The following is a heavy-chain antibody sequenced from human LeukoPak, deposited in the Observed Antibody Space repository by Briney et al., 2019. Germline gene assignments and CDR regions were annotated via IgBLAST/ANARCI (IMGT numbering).Heavy chain of an antibody. Sequence: SETLSLTCTVSGGSISSYYWSWIRQPPGKGMEWIGYIYYSGSTNYNPSLKSRVTISVETSKNQLSLKLSSVTAADTAVYYCARHLIVVVTDYFDYWGQGTLVTVSS. J-gene: IGHJ4*02. CDR2: IYYSGST. CDR1: GGSISSYY. V-gene: IGHV4-59*08. D-gene: IGHD2-21*02. CDR3: ARHLIVVVTDYFDY.